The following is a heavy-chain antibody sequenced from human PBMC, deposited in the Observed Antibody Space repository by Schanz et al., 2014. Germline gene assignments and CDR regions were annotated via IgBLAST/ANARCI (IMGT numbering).Heavy chain of an antibody. V-gene: IGHV3-64*01. CDR2: ISSKGDMT. Sequence: EVQLVESGGGLVQPGGSLRLSCAASGFTFSTSTMHWVRQAPGKGLEYVSSISSKGDMTFYGNSVKGRFTISRDNAKNSLYLQMNGLRAEDTAVYYCARVALPGYSSPRDAFDIWGQGTMVTVSS. J-gene: IGHJ3*02. CDR3: ARVALPGYSSPRDAFDI. D-gene: IGHD5-18*01. CDR1: GFTFSTST.